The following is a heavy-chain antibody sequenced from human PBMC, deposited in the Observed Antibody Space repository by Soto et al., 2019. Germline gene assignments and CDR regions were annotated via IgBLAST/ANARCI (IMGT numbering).Heavy chain of an antibody. V-gene: IGHV3-48*01. CDR1: GFTFSSYS. Sequence: EVQLEESGGGLVQPGGSLRLSCAASGFTFSSYSMNWVRQAPGKGLEWVSYISSSSSTIYYADSVKGRFTISRDNAKNSLYLQMNSLRAEDTAVYYCARDGGFGFFWGQGTLVTVSS. D-gene: IGHD3-10*01. CDR3: ARDGGFGFF. J-gene: IGHJ4*02. CDR2: ISSSSSTI.